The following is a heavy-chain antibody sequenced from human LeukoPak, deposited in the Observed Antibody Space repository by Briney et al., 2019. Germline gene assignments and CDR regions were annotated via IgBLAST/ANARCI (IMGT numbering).Heavy chain of an antibody. CDR1: GFTFSSYG. V-gene: IGHV3-30*03. Sequence: GRSLRLSCAASGFTFSSYGMHWVRQAPGKGLEWVAVISYDGSNKYYADSVKGRFTISRDNSKNTLYLQMNSLRAEDTAVYYCARDYDFWSGYPHNWFDPWGQGTLVTVSS. CDR2: ISYDGSNK. CDR3: ARDYDFWSGYPHNWFDP. J-gene: IGHJ5*02. D-gene: IGHD3-3*01.